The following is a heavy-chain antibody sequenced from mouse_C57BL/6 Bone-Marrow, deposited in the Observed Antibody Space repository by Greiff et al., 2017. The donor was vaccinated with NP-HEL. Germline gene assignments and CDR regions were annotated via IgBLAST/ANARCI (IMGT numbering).Heavy chain of an antibody. CDR2: IGPEDGET. CDR1: GFNFRDYY. D-gene: IGHD2-13*01. CDR3: ARDEGDMDY. J-gene: IGHJ4*01. V-gene: IGHV14-2*01. Sequence: VQLQQSGAELVKPGASLKLSCTASGFNFRDYYMHWVKQTTEQGLEWIASIGPEDGETKYAPTFQGKATITADTSSNTTYLQRSRLTSEDTAVYYCARDEGDMDYWGQGTTVTVSS.